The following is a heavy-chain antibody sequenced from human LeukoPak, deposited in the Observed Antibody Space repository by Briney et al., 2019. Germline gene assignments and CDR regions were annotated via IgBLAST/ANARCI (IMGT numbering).Heavy chain of an antibody. V-gene: IGHV3-23*01. CDR3: AKRTAVAGGYFDY. J-gene: IGHJ4*02. CDR1: GFTISSSF. Sequence: TGGSLRLSCAASGFTISSSFMSWFRQAPGKGLEWVSAISGSGGSTYYADSVKGRFTISRDNSKNTLYLQMNSLRAEDTAVYYCAKRTAVAGGYFDYWGQGTLVTVSS. D-gene: IGHD6-19*01. CDR2: ISGSGGST.